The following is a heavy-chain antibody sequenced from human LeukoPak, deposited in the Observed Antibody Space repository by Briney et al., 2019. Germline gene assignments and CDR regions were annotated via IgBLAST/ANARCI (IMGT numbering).Heavy chain of an antibody. D-gene: IGHD5-12*01. V-gene: IGHV3-23*01. Sequence: GGSLRLSCAASGFTFSSYAMSWVRQAPGKGLEWVSAISGSGGSTYYADSVKGRLTISRDNSKNTLYLQMNSLRAEDTAVYYCAKGHSGYDYARDFDYWGQGTLVTVSS. CDR3: AKGHSGYDYARDFDY. CDR2: ISGSGGST. J-gene: IGHJ4*02. CDR1: GFTFSSYA.